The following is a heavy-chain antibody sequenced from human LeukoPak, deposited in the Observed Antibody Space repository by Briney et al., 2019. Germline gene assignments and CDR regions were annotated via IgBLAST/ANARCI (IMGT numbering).Heavy chain of an antibody. J-gene: IGHJ1*01. CDR1: GFTFSSYS. V-gene: IGHV3-48*02. CDR2: MSSSSSII. D-gene: IGHD2-21*02. CDR3: ARGGVVTARFRFQH. Sequence: GGSLTLPCAASGFTFSSYSVNWVRRSPARALEGVSYMSSSSSIIYYAASVKGRFTISRDNAKYLLYLQMNSLRDEDTAVYYWARGGVVTARFRFQHWGQGTLVTVSS.